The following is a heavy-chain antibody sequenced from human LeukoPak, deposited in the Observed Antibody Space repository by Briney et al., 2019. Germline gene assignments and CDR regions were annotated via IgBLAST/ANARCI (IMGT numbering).Heavy chain of an antibody. V-gene: IGHV3-30*02. D-gene: IGHD3-16*01. Sequence: GGSLRLSXAASGFTFSSFGMHSVRQAPGEGLEWMAFIRYDESKTFYADSVKGRFTISRDNSKNTVYLQMNSLRAEDTALYYCAKAVIPNAYQGTYYMDVWGKGTTVTVSS. CDR3: AKAVIPNAYQGTYYMDV. J-gene: IGHJ6*03. CDR1: GFTFSSFG. CDR2: IRYDESKT.